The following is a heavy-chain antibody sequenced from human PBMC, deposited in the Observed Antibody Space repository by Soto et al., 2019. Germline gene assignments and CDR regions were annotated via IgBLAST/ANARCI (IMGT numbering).Heavy chain of an antibody. CDR2: VKTEAEGATT. CDR1: GFPFTTVW. CDR3: TSRIRTTNDN. V-gene: IGHV3-15*07. Sequence: GGSLRLSCVASGFPFTTVWMNWVRQAPGKGPEWLGRVKTEAEGATTDYAAPAKGRFTILRDDSINTVYLQMTSLRIEDTALYYCTSRIRTTNDNWGQGTLVTVSS. J-gene: IGHJ4*02. D-gene: IGHD1-1*01.